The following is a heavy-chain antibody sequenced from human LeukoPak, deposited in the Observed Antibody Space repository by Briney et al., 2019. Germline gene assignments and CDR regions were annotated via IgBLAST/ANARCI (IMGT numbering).Heavy chain of an antibody. Sequence: PGGSLRLSCAASGFTFSSYNMNWVRRAPGKGLEWVSYISSSSSAIYYADSVKGRFTISRDNAKNSLYLQMNSLRAEDTAVYYCAREPRYYYGMDVWGQGTTVTVSS. CDR1: GFTFSSYN. V-gene: IGHV3-48*04. CDR3: AREPRYYYGMDV. J-gene: IGHJ6*02. CDR2: ISSSSSAI.